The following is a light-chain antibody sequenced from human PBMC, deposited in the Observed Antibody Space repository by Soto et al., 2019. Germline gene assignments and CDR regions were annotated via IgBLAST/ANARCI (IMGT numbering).Light chain of an antibody. CDR3: TSYTSGSTLV. V-gene: IGLV2-14*01. CDR2: EVS. Sequence: QSVLTQPASVSGSPGQSITISCTGTSSDVGAYNYVSWFQQHPGKVLKLMIYEVSNRPSGVSNRFSGSKSGNTASLTISGLQPEDEADYYCTSYTSGSTLVFGGGTKLTVL. J-gene: IGLJ2*01. CDR1: SSDVGAYNY.